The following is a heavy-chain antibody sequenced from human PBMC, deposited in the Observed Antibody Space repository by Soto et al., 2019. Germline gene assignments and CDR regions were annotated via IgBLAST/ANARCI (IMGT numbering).Heavy chain of an antibody. V-gene: IGHV3-23*01. Sequence: PGGSLRLSCVVSGFTFNKYALAWVRQAPGKGLEWVSAISGSGTSTYDADSEKGRFTISRDNTNNTLYQQMNSLRAEDTAVYYCAKTPGVITVITSFDHWGQGTPVTVSS. D-gene: IGHD3-16*01. J-gene: IGHJ4*02. CDR2: ISGSGTST. CDR1: GFTFNKYA. CDR3: AKTPGVITVITSFDH.